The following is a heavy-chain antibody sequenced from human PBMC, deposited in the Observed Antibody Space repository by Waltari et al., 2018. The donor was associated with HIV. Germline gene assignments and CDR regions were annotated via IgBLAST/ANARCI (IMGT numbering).Heavy chain of an antibody. J-gene: IGHJ3*02. D-gene: IGHD5-12*01. CDR1: GGTFSSYA. Sequence: QVQLVQSGAEVKKPGSSVKVSCKASGGTFSSYAIRWVRQAPGQGLEWMGGIIPIFGTANYAQKFQGRVTITADESTSTAYMELSSLRSEDTAVYYCARYSWVATISEARAFDIWGQGTMVTVSS. V-gene: IGHV1-69*13. CDR2: IIPIFGTA. CDR3: ARYSWVATISEARAFDI.